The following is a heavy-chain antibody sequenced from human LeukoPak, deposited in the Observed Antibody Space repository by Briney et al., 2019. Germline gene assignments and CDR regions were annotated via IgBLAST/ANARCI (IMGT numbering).Heavy chain of an antibody. J-gene: IGHJ4*02. Sequence: PGRSLRLSCAASGFTFSSYAMSWVRQAPGKGLEWVSAISGSGGSTYYADSVKGRFTISRDNSKNTLYLQMNSLRAEDTAVYYCAKSLYGSSWYRYNFDYWGQGTLVTVSS. V-gene: IGHV3-23*01. CDR2: ISGSGGST. CDR3: AKSLYGSSWYRYNFDY. CDR1: GFTFSSYA. D-gene: IGHD6-13*01.